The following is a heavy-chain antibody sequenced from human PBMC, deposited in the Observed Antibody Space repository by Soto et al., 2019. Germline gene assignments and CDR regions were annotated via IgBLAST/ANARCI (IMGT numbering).Heavy chain of an antibody. Sequence: GGSLRLSCAASGFTFSDYGMSWVRQAPGKGLEWVSYISSSGSTIYYADSVKGRFTISRDNAKNSLYLQMNSLRAEDTAVYYCARDAVREQLGRAPTHWGQGTLVTVSS. V-gene: IGHV3-11*01. CDR2: ISSSGSTI. CDR3: ARDAVREQLGRAPTH. J-gene: IGHJ4*02. CDR1: GFTFSDYG. D-gene: IGHD6-6*01.